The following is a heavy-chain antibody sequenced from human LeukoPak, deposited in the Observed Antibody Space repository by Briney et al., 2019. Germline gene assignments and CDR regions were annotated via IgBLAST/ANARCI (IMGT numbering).Heavy chain of an antibody. Sequence: SETLSLTCAVSGGSISSGGYSWSWIRQPPGKGLEWIGYIYHSGSTYYNPSLKSRVTISVDRSKNQFSLKLSSVTAADTAVYYRARHDYHYGMDVWGQGTTVTVSS. J-gene: IGHJ6*02. CDR2: IYHSGST. CDR3: ARHDYHYGMDV. CDR1: GGSISSGGYS. V-gene: IGHV4-30-2*02.